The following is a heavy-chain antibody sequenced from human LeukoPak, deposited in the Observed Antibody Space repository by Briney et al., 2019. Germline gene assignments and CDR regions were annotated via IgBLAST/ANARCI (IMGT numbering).Heavy chain of an antibody. J-gene: IGHJ5*02. CDR2: ISGSGGST. CDR1: GFTFSSYA. D-gene: IGHD3-10*01. CDR3: AKSTSVAGFATSPQHWFDP. Sequence: GGSLRLSCAASGFTFSSYAMSWVRQAPGKGLEWVSAISGSGGSTYYADSVKGRFTISRDNSKNTLYLQMNSLRAEDTAVYYCAKSTSVAGFATSPQHWFDPWGQGTLVTVSS. V-gene: IGHV3-23*01.